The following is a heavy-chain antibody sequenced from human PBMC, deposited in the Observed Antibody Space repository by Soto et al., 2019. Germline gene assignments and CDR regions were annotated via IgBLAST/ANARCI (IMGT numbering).Heavy chain of an antibody. CDR3: ARQPVYSGSYYFDY. Sequence: GGSLRLSCAASGFTVSSNYMSWVRQAPGKGLEWVSVIYSGGSTYYADGVKGRFTISRSNSKNTLYLQMNSMRAEDTAVYYCARQPVYSGSYYFDYWGQGTLVTVSS. D-gene: IGHD1-26*01. CDR2: IYSGGST. J-gene: IGHJ4*02. V-gene: IGHV3-66*02. CDR1: GFTVSSNY.